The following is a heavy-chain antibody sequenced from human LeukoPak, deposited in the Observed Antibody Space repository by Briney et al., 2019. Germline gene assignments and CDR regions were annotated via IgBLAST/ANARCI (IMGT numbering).Heavy chain of an antibody. Sequence: PGGSLRLSCAASGFTFSSYGMHWVRQAPGKGLEWVAVISHDGSNKYYADSVKGRFTISRDNAKNSLYLQMNSLRAEDTAVYYCARDAVEYGGNSGWFDPWGQGTLVTVSS. V-gene: IGHV3-30*03. CDR2: ISHDGSNK. CDR3: ARDAVEYGGNSGWFDP. J-gene: IGHJ5*02. CDR1: GFTFSSYG. D-gene: IGHD4-23*01.